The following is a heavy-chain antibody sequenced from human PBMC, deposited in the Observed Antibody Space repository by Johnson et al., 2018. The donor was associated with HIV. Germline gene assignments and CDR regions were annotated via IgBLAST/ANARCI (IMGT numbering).Heavy chain of an antibody. Sequence: VQLVESGGGLIQPGGSLRLSCAASGFTVSSNYMSWVRQAPGKGLEWVSVIYSGGYTYYADSVKGRFTISRENAKNSLYLQMNSLRAGDTAVYYCARGDYGGNLDAFDIWGQGTMVTVSS. CDR2: IYSGGYT. D-gene: IGHD4-23*01. J-gene: IGHJ3*02. CDR3: ARGDYGGNLDAFDI. CDR1: GFTVSSNY. V-gene: IGHV3-53*01.